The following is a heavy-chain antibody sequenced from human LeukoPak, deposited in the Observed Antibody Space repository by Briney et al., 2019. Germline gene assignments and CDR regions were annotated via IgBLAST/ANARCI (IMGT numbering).Heavy chain of an antibody. J-gene: IGHJ4*02. CDR1: GDSFTDYY. CDR2: INHGGTT. Sequence: PSETLSLTCALSGDSFTDYYWSWIRQSPGKGLEWIGEINHGGTTNYNPSLKSRATISVDTSKNQFSLKLSSVTAADTAVYYCAREARRAAVAGTGRIDYWGQGTLVTVSS. CDR3: AREARRAAVAGTGRIDY. D-gene: IGHD6-19*01. V-gene: IGHV4-34*01.